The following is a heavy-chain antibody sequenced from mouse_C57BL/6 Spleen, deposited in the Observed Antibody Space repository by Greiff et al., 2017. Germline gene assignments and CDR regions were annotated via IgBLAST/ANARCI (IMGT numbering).Heavy chain of an antibody. CDR2: ISSGGSYT. Sequence: EVKVVESGGDLVKPGGSLKLSCAASGFTFSSYGMSWVRQTPDKRLEWVATISSGGSYTYYPASVKGRFTISRDNAKNTLYLQMSSLKSEDTAMYYCASTTVEDYDMDYWGQGTSVTVAS. J-gene: IGHJ4*01. CDR1: GFTFSSYG. CDR3: ASTTVEDYDMDY. V-gene: IGHV5-6*01. D-gene: IGHD1-1*01.